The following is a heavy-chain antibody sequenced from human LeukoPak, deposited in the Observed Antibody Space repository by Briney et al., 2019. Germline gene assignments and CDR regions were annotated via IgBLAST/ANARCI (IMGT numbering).Heavy chain of an antibody. CDR2: ISGSGGST. J-gene: IGHJ6*03. Sequence: GGSLRLSCAASGFTFSSYGMSWVRQAPGKGLEWVSGISGSGGSTYYADSVKGRFTISRDNAKNSLYLQMNSLRAEDTAVYYCAREGTGRYYYYYYMDVWGKGTTVTISS. CDR1: GFTFSSYG. D-gene: IGHD1-1*01. CDR3: AREGTGRYYYYYYMDV. V-gene: IGHV3-23*01.